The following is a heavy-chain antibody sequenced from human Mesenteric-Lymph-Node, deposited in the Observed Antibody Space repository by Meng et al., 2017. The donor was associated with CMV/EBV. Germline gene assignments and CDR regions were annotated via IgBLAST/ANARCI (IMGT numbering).Heavy chain of an antibody. Sequence: GESLKISCAASGFTFSNYSMSWVRQTPGKGLEWVSGINWTGGSTGYADSVKGRFTISRDNTKNSLYLQMNSLRAEDTALYYCARDGMLSGSYFGRDDYFDYWGQGTLVTVSS. CDR2: INWTGGST. J-gene: IGHJ4*02. CDR1: GFTFSNYS. V-gene: IGHV3-20*04. D-gene: IGHD1-26*01. CDR3: ARDGMLSGSYFGRDDYFDY.